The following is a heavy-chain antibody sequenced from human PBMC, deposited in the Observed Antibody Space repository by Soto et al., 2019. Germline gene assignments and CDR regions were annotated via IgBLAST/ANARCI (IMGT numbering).Heavy chain of an antibody. CDR1: GYTFTELC. CDR3: GTVSGSLDF. D-gene: IGHD3-10*01. Sequence: ASVKACCKVSGYTFTELCIHWVRQAPGKGLEWMGGINPEHGETIYAQKFQGRVAMTEDTSRDTAYMELSSLRSDDTAVYYCGTVSGSLDFWGQGTLVTV. V-gene: IGHV1-24*01. CDR2: INPEHGET. J-gene: IGHJ4*02.